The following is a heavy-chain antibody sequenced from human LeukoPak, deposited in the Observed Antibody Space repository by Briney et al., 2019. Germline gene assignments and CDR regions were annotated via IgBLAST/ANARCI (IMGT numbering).Heavy chain of an antibody. J-gene: IGHJ6*02. D-gene: IGHD4-17*01. CDR2: IYYSGST. Sequence: SETLSLTCTVSGGSIRSYYWSWIRQPPGKGLEWIGYIYYSGSTNYNPSLKSRVTISVDTSKNQFSLKLSSVTAADTAVYYCARVYGDYTDYYGMDVWGQGTTVTVSS. V-gene: IGHV4-59*12. CDR1: GGSIRSYY. CDR3: ARVYGDYTDYYGMDV.